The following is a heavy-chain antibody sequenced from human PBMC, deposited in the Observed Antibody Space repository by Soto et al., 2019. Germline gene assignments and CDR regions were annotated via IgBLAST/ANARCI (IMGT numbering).Heavy chain of an antibody. J-gene: IGHJ6*03. Sequence: NPSETLSLTCTVTGGSISSSSYYWGWIRQPPGKGLEWIGSIYYSGSTYYNPSLKSRVTISVDTSKNQFSLKLSSVTAADTAVYYCASQGLRFLEWSPTPNYYMDVWGKGTTVTVSS. D-gene: IGHD3-3*01. V-gene: IGHV4-39*01. CDR2: IYYSGST. CDR1: GGSISSSSYY. CDR3: ASQGLRFLEWSPTPNYYMDV.